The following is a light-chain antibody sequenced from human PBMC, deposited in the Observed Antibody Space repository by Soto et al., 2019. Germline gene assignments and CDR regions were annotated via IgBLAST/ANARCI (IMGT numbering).Light chain of an antibody. V-gene: IGKV1-5*01. CDR1: QSISNW. J-gene: IGKJ2*01. CDR3: QHYNNWPFT. Sequence: DIQMTQSPSTLSASVGDRLTITCRASQSISNWLAWYQQRPGKAPKLLIFDASSLESGVPSRFSGSGSGTEFNLTISRLQPDDFATYYCQHYNNWPFTFGQGTKVDIK. CDR2: DAS.